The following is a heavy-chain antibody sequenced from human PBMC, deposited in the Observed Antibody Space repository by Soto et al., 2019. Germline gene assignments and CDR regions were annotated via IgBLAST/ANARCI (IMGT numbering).Heavy chain of an antibody. Sequence: GGSLRLSCAASGFTFSSYAMSWVRQAPGKGLEWVSAISGSGGSTYYADSVKGRFTISRDNSKNTLYLQMNSLRAEDTAVYYCAKDFNRITIFGVVSTMGYWGQRTPVTVSS. V-gene: IGHV3-23*01. CDR3: AKDFNRITIFGVVSTMGY. D-gene: IGHD3-3*01. CDR2: ISGSGGST. J-gene: IGHJ4*02. CDR1: GFTFSSYA.